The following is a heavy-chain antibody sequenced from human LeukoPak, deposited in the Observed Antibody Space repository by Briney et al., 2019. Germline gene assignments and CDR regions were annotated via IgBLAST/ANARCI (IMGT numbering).Heavy chain of an antibody. V-gene: IGHV4-34*01. D-gene: IGHD3-16*02. CDR3: ARGRRGSYRYYFDY. J-gene: IGHJ4*02. CDR1: GGSFSGYY. Sequence: SETLSLTCAVYGGSFSGYYWSWIRQPPGKGLEWIGEINHSGSTNYNPSLKSRVTISVDTSKNQFSLKLSSVSAADTAVYYCARGRRGSYRYYFDYWGQGTLVTVSS. CDR2: INHSGST.